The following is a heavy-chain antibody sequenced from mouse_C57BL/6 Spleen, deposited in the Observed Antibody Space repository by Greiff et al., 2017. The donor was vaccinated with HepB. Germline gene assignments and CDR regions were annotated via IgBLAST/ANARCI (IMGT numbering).Heavy chain of an antibody. CDR1: GYTFTDYY. Sequence: VQLQQSGPVLVKPGASVKMSCKASGYTFTDYYMNWVKQSHGKSLEWIGVINPYNGGTSYNQKFKGKATLTVDKSSSTAYMELNSLTSEDSAVYYCARVRGNYEDYAMDYWGQGTSVTVSS. CDR2: INPYNGGT. J-gene: IGHJ4*01. CDR3: ARVRGNYEDYAMDY. V-gene: IGHV1-19*01. D-gene: IGHD2-1*01.